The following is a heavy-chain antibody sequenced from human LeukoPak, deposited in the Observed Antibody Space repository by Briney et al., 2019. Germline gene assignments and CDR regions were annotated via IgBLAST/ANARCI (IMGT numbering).Heavy chain of an antibody. CDR1: GFAFSSYE. Sequence: GGSLRLSCAASGFAFSSYEMNWVRQGPGKGLEWVSYISSSGTTIYDADSVRGRFTISRDNAKNSLYLQMSSLRAEDTAVYYCARDEIRSGAFDIWGRGTMVTVSS. J-gene: IGHJ3*02. V-gene: IGHV3-48*03. D-gene: IGHD3-10*01. CDR2: ISSSGTTI. CDR3: ARDEIRSGAFDI.